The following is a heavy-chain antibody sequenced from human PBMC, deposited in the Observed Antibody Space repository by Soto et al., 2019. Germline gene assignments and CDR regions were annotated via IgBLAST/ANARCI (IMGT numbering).Heavy chain of an antibody. D-gene: IGHD7-27*01. J-gene: IGHJ5*02. CDR1: GFTFSGYW. CDR2: LNPNGTFT. CDR3: ARGVTSTTYWGFFYT. Sequence: EVQLVESGGGLVQPGGSLRLSCAGSGFTFSGYWMHWVRQAPGKGPVWVSRLNPNGTFTTNADSVKGRFTISSDNAKNTVYLQLNSLGADESAVYPCARGVTSTTYWGFFYTWGQGTVVIVSS. V-gene: IGHV3-74*01.